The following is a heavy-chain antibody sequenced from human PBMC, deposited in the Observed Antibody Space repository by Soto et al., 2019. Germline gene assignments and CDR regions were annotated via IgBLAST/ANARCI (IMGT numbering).Heavy chain of an antibody. CDR2: IIPIFGTA. V-gene: IGHV1-69*01. J-gene: IGHJ6*02. D-gene: IGHD2-15*01. Sequence: QVQLVQSGAEVKKPGSSVKVSCKASGGTFSSYAISWVRQAPGQGLEWMGGIIPIFGTANYAQKFQGRVTITADESTSTADMELSSLRSEDTAVYYCARDRLVVVVAANYYYYYGMDVWGQGTTVTVSS. CDR1: GGTFSSYA. CDR3: ARDRLVVVVAANYYYYYGMDV.